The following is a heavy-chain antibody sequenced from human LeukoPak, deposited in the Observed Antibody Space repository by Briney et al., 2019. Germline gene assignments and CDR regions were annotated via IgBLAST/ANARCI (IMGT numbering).Heavy chain of an antibody. Sequence: ASVKVSCKVSGYTLTELSMHWVRQAPGKGLEWMGGFDPEDGETIYAQKFQGRVTMTEDTSTDTAYMELNSLRSEDKAVYYCASLNYGDLGGAFDIWGQGTMVTVFS. CDR1: GYTLTELS. CDR3: ASLNYGDLGGAFDI. V-gene: IGHV1-24*01. D-gene: IGHD4-17*01. J-gene: IGHJ3*02. CDR2: FDPEDGET.